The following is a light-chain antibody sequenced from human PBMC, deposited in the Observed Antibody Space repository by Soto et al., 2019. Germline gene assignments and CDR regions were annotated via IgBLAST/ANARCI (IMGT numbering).Light chain of an antibody. CDR3: HQYGSSLIP. J-gene: IGKJ5*01. CDR1: QSVRSN. Sequence: IVMKQSPAPVSVSPGERATLSCRASQSVRSNLAWYQQKPGQAPSLLIYGASTRAIGIPARFSGSGSGTDFTLTISRLEPEDFAVYSCHQYGSSLIPFGQGTLLEIK. CDR2: GAS. V-gene: IGKV3-15*01.